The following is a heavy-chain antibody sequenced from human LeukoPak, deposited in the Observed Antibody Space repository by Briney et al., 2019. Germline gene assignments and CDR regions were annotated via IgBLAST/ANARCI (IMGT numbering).Heavy chain of an antibody. CDR1: GYTFIGYY. Sequence: ASVKVSCKASGYTFIGYYMHWVRQAPGQGLEWMGRINPNSGGTNYAQKFQGRVTMTRDTSISTAYMELSRLRSDDTAVYYCARVGVRYGDFPNWGQGTLVTVSS. CDR3: ARVGVRYGDFPN. CDR2: INPNSGGT. D-gene: IGHD4-17*01. V-gene: IGHV1-2*06. J-gene: IGHJ1*01.